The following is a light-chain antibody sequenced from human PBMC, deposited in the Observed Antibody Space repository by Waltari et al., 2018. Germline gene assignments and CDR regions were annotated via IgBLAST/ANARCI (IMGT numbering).Light chain of an antibody. J-gene: IGKJ1*01. Sequence: EVVMTQSPATLSVSPGEGATVSCRASESVRTNVAWYQQTPGQAPRPIIYDASTRATGIPDRLSGSGSGTEFILSISSLQSEDFAIYYCQQYNKWPPWTFGQGTKVEIK. CDR3: QQYNKWPPWT. V-gene: IGKV3D-15*01. CDR2: DAS. CDR1: ESVRTN.